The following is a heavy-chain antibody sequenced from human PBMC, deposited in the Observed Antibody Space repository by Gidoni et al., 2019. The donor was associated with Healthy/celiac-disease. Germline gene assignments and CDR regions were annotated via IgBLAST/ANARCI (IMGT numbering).Heavy chain of an antibody. Sequence: QVQLVESGGGLVKPGGSRRLSCAASGFTFRDHYMSWIRQAPGKGLEWLSYIGSSSSYTNYADSVKGRFTISRDNAKNSLYLQMNSLRAEDTAVYYCARDSFSGIVGATGWFDPWGQGTLVTVSS. CDR1: GFTFRDHY. J-gene: IGHJ5*02. D-gene: IGHD1-26*01. V-gene: IGHV3-11*06. CDR2: IGSSSSYT. CDR3: ARDSFSGIVGATGWFDP.